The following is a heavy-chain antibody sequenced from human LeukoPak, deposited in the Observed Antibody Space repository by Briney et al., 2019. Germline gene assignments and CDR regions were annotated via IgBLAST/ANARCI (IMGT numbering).Heavy chain of an antibody. J-gene: IGHJ6*03. Sequence: KPSETLSLTCTVSGGSISSSSYYWGWIRQPPGKGLEWIGSIYYSGSTYYNPSLKSRVTISVDTSKNQFSLKLSSVTAADTAVYYCARGYFDWLSPLKYYMDVWGKGTTVTVSS. CDR2: IYYSGST. CDR1: GGSISSSSYY. D-gene: IGHD3-9*01. CDR3: ARGYFDWLSPLKYYMDV. V-gene: IGHV4-39*07.